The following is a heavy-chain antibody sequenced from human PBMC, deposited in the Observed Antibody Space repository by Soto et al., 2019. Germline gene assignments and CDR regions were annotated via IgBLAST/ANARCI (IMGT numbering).Heavy chain of an antibody. CDR2: IWYDGSNK. J-gene: IGHJ6*03. CDR1: GFTFSSYG. Sequence: GGSLRLSCAASGFTFSSYGMHWVRQAPGKGLEWVAVIWYDGSNKYYADSVKGRFTISRDNSKNTLYLQMNSLRAEDTAGYYCARRGGYYGSGSYYYYYYYMDVWGKGTTVTVSS. V-gene: IGHV3-33*01. CDR3: ARRGGYYGSGSYYYYYYYMDV. D-gene: IGHD3-10*01.